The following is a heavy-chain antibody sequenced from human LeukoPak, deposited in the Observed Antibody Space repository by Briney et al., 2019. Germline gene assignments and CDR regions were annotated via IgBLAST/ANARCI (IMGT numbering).Heavy chain of an antibody. CDR3: ARLRGYSYAWWFDP. J-gene: IGHJ5*02. CDR2: INHSGST. CDR1: GGSFSGYY. V-gene: IGHV4-34*01. D-gene: IGHD5-18*01. Sequence: SETLSLTCAVYGGSFSGYYWSWIRQPPGKGLEWIGEINHSGSTNYNPSLKSRVTISVDTSKNQFSLKLSSVTAADTAVYYCARLRGYSYAWWFDPWGQGTLVTVSS.